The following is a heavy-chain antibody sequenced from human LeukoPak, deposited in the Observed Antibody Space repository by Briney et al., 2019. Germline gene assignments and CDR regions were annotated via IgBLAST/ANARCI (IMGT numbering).Heavy chain of an antibody. J-gene: IGHJ5*02. CDR3: ARDTEATGLFDP. D-gene: IGHD1-14*01. CDR1: GRSISSGGYY. CDR2: IYYSGST. Sequence: SHTLSLTCTVSGRSISSGGYYWSWIRQHPGKGLEWIGYIYYSGSTYYNPSLKSRVTISVDTSKNQFSLKLSSVTAADTAVYYCARDTEATGLFDPWGQGTLVTVSS. V-gene: IGHV4-31*03.